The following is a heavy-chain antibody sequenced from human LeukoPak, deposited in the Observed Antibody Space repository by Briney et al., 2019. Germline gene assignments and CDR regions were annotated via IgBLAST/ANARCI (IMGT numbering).Heavy chain of an antibody. CDR2: ISGSGGST. CDR1: GLTFSSYA. D-gene: IGHD2-2*01. V-gene: IGHV3-23*01. J-gene: IGHJ4*02. CDR3: AKTRKYCSSTSCPPREGDY. Sequence: GGSLRLSCAASGLTFSSYAMSWGRQAPGKGLEWVSGISGSGGSTYYADSVKGRFTISRDNSKNTLDLQMNSLRAEDTAVYYCAKTRKYCSSTSCPPREGDYWGPGTLVTVSS.